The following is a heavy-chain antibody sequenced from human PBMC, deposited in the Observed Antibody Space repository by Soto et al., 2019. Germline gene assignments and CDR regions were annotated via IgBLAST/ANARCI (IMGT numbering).Heavy chain of an antibody. V-gene: IGHV3-30-3*01. CDR1: GFTFSSYA. J-gene: IGHJ6*02. CDR2: ISYDGSNK. CDR3: ARDVYGGYSSSWYQYYYYYYGMDV. D-gene: IGHD6-13*01. Sequence: GGSLRLSCAASGFTFSSYAMHWVRQAPGKGLEWVAVISYDGSNKYYADSVKGRFTISRDNSKNTLYLQMNSLRAEDTAVYYCARDVYGGYSSSWYQYYYYYYGMDVWGQGTTVTVTS.